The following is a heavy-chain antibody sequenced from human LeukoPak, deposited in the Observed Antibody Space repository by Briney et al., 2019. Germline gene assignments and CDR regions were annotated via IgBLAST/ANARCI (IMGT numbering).Heavy chain of an antibody. Sequence: PGGSLRLSCAASGFTFSSYGMHWVRQAPGKGLEWVAVIWYDGSNKYYADSVKGRFTISRDNSKNTLYLQMNSLRAEDTAVYYCARPLRDYYDSSGYLNIGYWGQGTLVTVSS. V-gene: IGHV3-33*01. CDR1: GFTFSSYG. D-gene: IGHD3-22*01. CDR3: ARPLRDYYDSSGYLNIGY. J-gene: IGHJ4*02. CDR2: IWYDGSNK.